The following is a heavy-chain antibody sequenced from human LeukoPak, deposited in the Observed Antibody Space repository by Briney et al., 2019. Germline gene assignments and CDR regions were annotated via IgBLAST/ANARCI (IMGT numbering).Heavy chain of an antibody. CDR2: INPNSGGT. J-gene: IGHJ4*02. CDR1: GYTFTGYY. D-gene: IGHD1-26*01. CDR3: ARVPRVGATQFDY. V-gene: IGHV1-2*02. Sequence: ASVKVSCKASGYTFTGYYMHWVRQAHGQGLEWMGWINPNSGGTNYAQKFQGRVTMTRDTSISTAYMELSRLRSDDTAVYYCARVPRVGATQFDYWGQGTLVTVSS.